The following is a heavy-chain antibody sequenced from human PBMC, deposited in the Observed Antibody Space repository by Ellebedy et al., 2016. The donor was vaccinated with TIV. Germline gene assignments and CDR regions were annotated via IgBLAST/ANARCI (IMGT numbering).Heavy chain of an antibody. V-gene: IGHV1-69*13. Sequence: AASVKVSCKASGGTFSSYAISWVRQAPGQGLEWMGGIIPIFGTANYAQKFQGRVTITADESTSTAYMELSSLRSEDTAVYYCASRITMVRGAYLGWFDPWGQGTLVTVSS. D-gene: IGHD3-10*01. CDR2: IIPIFGTA. CDR3: ASRITMVRGAYLGWFDP. J-gene: IGHJ5*02. CDR1: GGTFSSYA.